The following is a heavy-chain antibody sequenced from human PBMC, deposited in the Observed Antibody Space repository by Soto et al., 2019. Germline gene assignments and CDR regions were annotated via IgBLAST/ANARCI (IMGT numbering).Heavy chain of an antibody. CDR3: VRQGFGRLHGLVDV. D-gene: IGHD3-10*01. V-gene: IGHV4-59*08. J-gene: IGHJ6*02. Sequence: QVQLQESGPGLVKPSETLSLTCTVSDDSSSSYKWSWIRQPPGRRLEWIGYIDSNGGTSYNPSLPRRAPISIDTSTKQFSRKLSSVTAADTAVYYCVRQGFGRLHGLVDVWGQGTTVTVSS. CDR1: DDSSSSYK. CDR2: IDSNGGT.